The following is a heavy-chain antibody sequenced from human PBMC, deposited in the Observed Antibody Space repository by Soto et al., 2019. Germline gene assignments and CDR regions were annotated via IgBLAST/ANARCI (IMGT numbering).Heavy chain of an antibody. J-gene: IGHJ4*02. V-gene: IGHV1-69*02. CDR3: ARGPLVVLNYFES. CDR1: GGTFRNYP. Sequence: QVQLVQSGTEVKKPRSSVKVSCKASGGTFRNYPINWVRQAPGQGLEWMGSIFPLTDIPDYAQNFQARLTISADKSTSTAYMELSSLTPDDTAMYFCARGPLVVLNYFESWGQGTLVTVSS. CDR2: IFPLTDIP.